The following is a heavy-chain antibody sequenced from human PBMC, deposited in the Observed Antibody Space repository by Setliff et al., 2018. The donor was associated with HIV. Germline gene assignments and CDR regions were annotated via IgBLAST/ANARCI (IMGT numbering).Heavy chain of an antibody. Sequence: SGPTLVNPTQTLTLTCTFSGFSLSTSGVGVGWIRQPPGKALEWLALIYWNDDKRYSPSLKSRLTITNDTSKNQVVLTMTNMDPVDTATYYCAHFDKFWFDSSGYDNWFDPWGQGTLVTVS. CDR1: GFSLSTSGVG. CDR2: IYWNDDK. D-gene: IGHD3-22*01. CDR3: AHFDKFWFDSSGYDNWFDP. V-gene: IGHV2-5*01. J-gene: IGHJ5*02.